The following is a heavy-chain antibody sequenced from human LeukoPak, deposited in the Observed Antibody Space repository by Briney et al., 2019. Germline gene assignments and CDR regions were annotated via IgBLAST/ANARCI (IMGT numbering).Heavy chain of an antibody. V-gene: IGHV5-51*01. CDR3: ARHHCSTNSCFLGVAWFDP. J-gene: IGHJ5*02. Sequence: AGESLKISCKGSGYSFTNYWIGWVRQMPGKGLEWMGIIYPGDSETRYSPSFQGQVTISADKSISTAYLQWSSLKASDTAMYYCARHHCSTNSCFLGVAWFDPWGQGTLVTVSS. CDR1: GYSFTNYW. D-gene: IGHD2-2*01. CDR2: IYPGDSET.